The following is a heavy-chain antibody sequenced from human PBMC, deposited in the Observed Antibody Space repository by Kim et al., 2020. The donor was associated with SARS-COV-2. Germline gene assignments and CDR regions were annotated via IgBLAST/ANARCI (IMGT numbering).Heavy chain of an antibody. J-gene: IGHJ6*02. D-gene: IGHD6-13*01. V-gene: IGHV4-39*07. Sequence: SETLSLTCTVSGGSISSSSYYWGWIRQPPGKGLEWIGSIYYSGSTYYNPSLKSRVTISVVTSKNQFSLKLSSVTAADTAVYYCARDHVSSSSWYRRYYYYGMDVWGQGTTVTVSS. CDR1: GGSISSSSYY. CDR2: IYYSGST. CDR3: ARDHVSSSSWYRRYYYYGMDV.